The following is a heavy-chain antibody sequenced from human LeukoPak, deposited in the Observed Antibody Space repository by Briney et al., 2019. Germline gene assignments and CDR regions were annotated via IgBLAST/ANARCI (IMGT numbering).Heavy chain of an antibody. V-gene: IGHV4-30-4*01. CDR3: ARGIRRDGYRIFDY. CDR1: GGSISSGDYY. D-gene: IGHD5-24*01. J-gene: IGHJ4*02. Sequence: SVTLSLTCTVFGGSISSGDYYWSWIRQPPGKGLEWIGYIYYSGGTYYNPSLKSRVTISVDTSKHQFSLKLSSVTAADTAVYYCARGIRRDGYRIFDYWGQGTLVTVSS. CDR2: IYYSGGT.